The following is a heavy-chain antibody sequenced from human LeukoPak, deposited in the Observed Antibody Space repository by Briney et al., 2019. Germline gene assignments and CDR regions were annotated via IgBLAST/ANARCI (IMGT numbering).Heavy chain of an antibody. J-gene: IGHJ4*02. D-gene: IGHD5-18*01. Sequence: GGSLRLSCAASGFTFSNYYMSWTRQAAGKGLEWGEVISYDGSNKYYADSVKGRFTISRDNSKNTLYLQLNSLRAEDTAVYYCAKDLRGYSYGPRASWGQGTLVTVSS. CDR1: GFTFSNYY. CDR3: AKDLRGYSYGPRAS. CDR2: ISYDGSNK. V-gene: IGHV3-30*18.